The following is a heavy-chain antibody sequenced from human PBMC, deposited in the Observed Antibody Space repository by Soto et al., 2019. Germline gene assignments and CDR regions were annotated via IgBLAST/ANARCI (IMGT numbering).Heavy chain of an antibody. V-gene: IGHV1-18*01. Sequence: QVQLVQSGAEVKKPGASVTVSCKASGYTFTSYGLSWVRQAPGQGLEWMGWISAYNGNTNYAQQLQGRVTMTTDTSTSTAYMELRSRRSDDTAVYYCARVMQNNDYGDYGDYWGQGTLVTVSS. CDR2: ISAYNGNT. CDR1: GYTFTSYG. D-gene: IGHD4-17*01. CDR3: ARVMQNNDYGDYGDY. J-gene: IGHJ4*02.